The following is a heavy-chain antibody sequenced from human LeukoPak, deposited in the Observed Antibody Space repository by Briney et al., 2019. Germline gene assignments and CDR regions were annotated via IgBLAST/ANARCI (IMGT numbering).Heavy chain of an antibody. V-gene: IGHV4-59*01. CDR2: IYYNGST. D-gene: IGHD2-2*01. J-gene: IGHJ3*02. Sequence: SETLSLTCTVSGGSISSFYWSCIRQPPGKGLEWIGYIYYNGSTNYNPSLKSRVTISVDTSKNLFSLKLSSVTAADTAVYYCARSTSYYDAFDIWGQGTMVTVSS. CDR1: GGSISSFY. CDR3: ARSTSYYDAFDI.